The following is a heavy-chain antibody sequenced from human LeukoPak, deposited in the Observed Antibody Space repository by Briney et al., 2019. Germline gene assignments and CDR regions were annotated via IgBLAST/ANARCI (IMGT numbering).Heavy chain of an antibody. CDR1: GFPYSSHV. CDR2: INHNGEAI. J-gene: IGHJ4*02. CDR3: ARDYDWAFDF. Sequence: GGSLRLSCAASGFPYSSHVLSWVRQAPGKGLEWIAYINHNGEAIYYPDFVKGRFIISRDNAKNSLFLQMNDLRDEDTAVYYCARDYDWAFDFWGQGTRITVSS. V-gene: IGHV3-48*02. D-gene: IGHD3-9*01.